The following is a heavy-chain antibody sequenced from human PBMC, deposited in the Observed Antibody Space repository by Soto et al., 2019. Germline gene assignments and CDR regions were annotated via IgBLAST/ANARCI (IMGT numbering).Heavy chain of an antibody. Sequence: QVQLVQSGAEVKKPGSSVKVSCKASGGAFSNYGINWVRQAPGQGLEWMGGIVPLFGTPEYAQKFQGRVTITTDESTSTAYTELSSLRSEDTALYFCARIAMVRGVISGLFDPWGQGTLVTVSS. D-gene: IGHD3-10*01. CDR2: IVPLFGTP. J-gene: IGHJ5*02. CDR1: GGAFSNYG. V-gene: IGHV1-69*01. CDR3: ARIAMVRGVISGLFDP.